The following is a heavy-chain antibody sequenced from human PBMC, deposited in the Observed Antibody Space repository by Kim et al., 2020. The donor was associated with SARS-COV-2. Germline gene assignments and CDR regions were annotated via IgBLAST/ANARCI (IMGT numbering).Heavy chain of an antibody. V-gene: IGHV4-30-2*01. D-gene: IGHD3-3*01. J-gene: IGHJ3*02. CDR2: IYHSGST. CDR3: ARRAYDFWSGYYGDDAFDI. Sequence: SQTLSLTCAVSGGSISSGGYSWSWIRQPPGKGLEWIGYIYHSGSTYYNPSLKSRVTISVDRSKNQFSLKLSSVTAADTAVYYCARRAYDFWSGYYGDDAFDIWGQGTMVTVSS. CDR1: GGSISSGGYS.